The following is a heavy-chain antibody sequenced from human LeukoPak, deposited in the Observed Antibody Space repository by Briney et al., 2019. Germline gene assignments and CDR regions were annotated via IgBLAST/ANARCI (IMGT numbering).Heavy chain of an antibody. Sequence: PSETLSLTCTVAGGSMSSYYWSWIRLPPGKGPEWIAFTYHSGDTNYNPSLKSRVTISVDTSKNQFSLKMTSVTAADTAVYYCSRSGTYAGGWYNYFVHWGQGSLVTVSS. CDR1: GGSMSSYY. J-gene: IGHJ4*02. CDR2: TYHSGDT. CDR3: SRSGTYAGGWYNYFVH. V-gene: IGHV4-59*01. D-gene: IGHD6-19*01.